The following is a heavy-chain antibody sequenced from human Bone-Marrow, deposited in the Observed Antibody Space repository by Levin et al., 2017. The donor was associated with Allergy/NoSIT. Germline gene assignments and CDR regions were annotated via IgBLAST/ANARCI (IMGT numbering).Heavy chain of an antibody. D-gene: IGHD4/OR15-4a*01. J-gene: IGHJ4*02. Sequence: PGGSLRLSCAASGFTFSGHVMSWVRQAPGKGLEWLSYISNSGSVTFYTDSVEGRFTISRDNAKNAVYLQMNSLGVDDTALYFCVRETAQGAFDCWGEGTLVTVSS. CDR1: GFTFSGHV. CDR3: VRETAQGAFDC. V-gene: IGHV3-11*01. CDR2: ISNSGSVT.